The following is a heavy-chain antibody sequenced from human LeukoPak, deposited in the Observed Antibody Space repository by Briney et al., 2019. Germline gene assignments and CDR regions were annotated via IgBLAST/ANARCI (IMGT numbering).Heavy chain of an antibody. Sequence: SETLSLTCTVSGGSISSGSYYRSWIRQPAGKGLEWIGRIYTSGSTNYNPSLKSRATISVDTSKNQSSLKLSSVTAADTAVYYCARDRYYYDGTLDYWGQGTLVTVSS. CDR1: GGSISSGSYY. CDR3: ARDRYYYDGTLDY. CDR2: IYTSGST. J-gene: IGHJ4*02. V-gene: IGHV4-61*02. D-gene: IGHD3-22*01.